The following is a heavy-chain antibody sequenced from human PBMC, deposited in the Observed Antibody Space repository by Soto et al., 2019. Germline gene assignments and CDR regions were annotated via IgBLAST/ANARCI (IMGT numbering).Heavy chain of an antibody. V-gene: IGHV1-18*01. CDR1: GYTFTDLG. Sequence: QVQLVQSGAEVKKPGGSVKVSCMASGYTFTDLGISWVRQAPGQGLEGMGWSSTYNGDTRDAQKAQDRDTLTTDTATSTAYTELRSLRSDDTAVYYRAREYCTRRSCYGVDYWGQGTLVTVSS. J-gene: IGHJ4*02. CDR2: SSTYNGDT. CDR3: AREYCTRRSCYGVDY. D-gene: IGHD2-2*01.